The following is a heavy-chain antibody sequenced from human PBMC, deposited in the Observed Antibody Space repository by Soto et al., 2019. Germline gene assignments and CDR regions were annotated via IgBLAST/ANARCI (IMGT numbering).Heavy chain of an antibody. CDR3: ASQSSEWLLFAS. Sequence: PWWSLRLSCAASGFTFSSYSMNWVRQAPGKGLEWVSYISSSSSTIYYADSVKGRFTISRDNAKNSLYLQMNSLRAEDTAVYYCASQSSEWLLFASWGQGTLVTVSS. CDR2: ISSSSSTI. J-gene: IGHJ4*02. CDR1: GFTFSSYS. D-gene: IGHD5-12*01. V-gene: IGHV3-48*01.